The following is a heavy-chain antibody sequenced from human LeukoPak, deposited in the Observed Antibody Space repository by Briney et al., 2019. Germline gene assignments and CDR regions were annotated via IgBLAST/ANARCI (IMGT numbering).Heavy chain of an antibody. J-gene: IGHJ4*02. CDR2: IKQDGSER. Sequence: GGSLRLSCEASGFSMSVYWMSWVRQAPGKGLEWVGNIKQDGSERNYVDSVKGRFTISRDNAKKSLYLQMDSLRAEEAAVYYCARDWGAYYHFFDYWGQGTLVTVSS. D-gene: IGHD3-22*01. CDR3: ARDWGAYYHFFDY. CDR1: GFSMSVYW. V-gene: IGHV3-7*01.